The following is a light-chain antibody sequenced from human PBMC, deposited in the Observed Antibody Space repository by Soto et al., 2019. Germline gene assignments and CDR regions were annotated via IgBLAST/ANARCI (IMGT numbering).Light chain of an antibody. J-gene: IGLJ1*01. CDR2: EVS. CDR3: CSYAGTTAV. V-gene: IGLV2-8*01. CDR1: RRDVGNNY. Sequence: QSVLTQPPSASGSPGQSVTITCTGTRRDVGNNYVSWYQQHPGKAPKMMIYEVSKRPSGVSDRFSGSKSDYTASLTVSGLQPEDEADYYCCSYAGTTAVFGTGTKVTVL.